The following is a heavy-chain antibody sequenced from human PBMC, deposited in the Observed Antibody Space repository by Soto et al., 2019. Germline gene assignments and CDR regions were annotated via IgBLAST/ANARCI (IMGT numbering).Heavy chain of an antibody. D-gene: IGHD2-2*01. CDR1: GYTFTGYY. V-gene: IGHV1-2*02. CDR2: INPNSGGT. Sequence: ASVKVSCKASGYTFTGYYMHWVRQAPGQGLEWMGWINPNSGGTNYAQKFQGRVTMTRDTSISTAYMELSGLRSGDTAVYYCAIPPGHCSSTSCQKDFDYWGQGTLVTVSS. J-gene: IGHJ4*02. CDR3: AIPPGHCSSTSCQKDFDY.